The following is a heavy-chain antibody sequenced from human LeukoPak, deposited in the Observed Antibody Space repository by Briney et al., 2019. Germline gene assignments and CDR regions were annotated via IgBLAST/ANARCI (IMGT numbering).Heavy chain of an antibody. Sequence: PGGSLRLSCAASGFTFSTYGMHWVRQAPGKGLEWVAIIPYDGTNKYYADSVKGRFTISRDNSKNTLYLQMNSLRAEDTAVYYCAKEGDTTGWSRFDYWGQGTLVTVSS. CDR3: AKEGDTTGWSRFDY. V-gene: IGHV3-30*18. J-gene: IGHJ4*02. D-gene: IGHD6-19*01. CDR2: IPYDGTNK. CDR1: GFTFSTYG.